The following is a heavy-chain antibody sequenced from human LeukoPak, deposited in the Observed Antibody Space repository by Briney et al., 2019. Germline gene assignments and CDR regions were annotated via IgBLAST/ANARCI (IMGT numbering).Heavy chain of an antibody. CDR1: GGSISSGGYY. J-gene: IGHJ3*02. CDR2: IYYSGST. D-gene: IGHD3-22*01. Sequence: SQTLSLTCTVSGGSISSGGYYWSWIRRHPGKGLEWIGYIYYSGSTYYNPSLKSRVTISVDTSKNQFSLKLSSVTAADTAVYYCARSSYYYDSSYAFDIWGQGTMVTVSS. CDR3: ARSSYYYDSSYAFDI. V-gene: IGHV4-31*03.